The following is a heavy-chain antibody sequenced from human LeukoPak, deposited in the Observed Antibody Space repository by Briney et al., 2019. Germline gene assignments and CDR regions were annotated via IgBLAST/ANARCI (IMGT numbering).Heavy chain of an antibody. CDR3: IVLVVPSAFWHFDL. Sequence: GTSLRLSCATSGFTFTHYGFHWVRQAPGKGLEWVAVISVDGSKRYYGDSVKGRFTISRDDSKNTVFLQMNSLTVEDTAVYYCIVLVVPSAFWHFDLWGRGTLVTVSS. V-gene: IGHV3-33*03. CDR1: GFTFTHYG. CDR2: ISVDGSKR. D-gene: IGHD2-2*01. J-gene: IGHJ2*01.